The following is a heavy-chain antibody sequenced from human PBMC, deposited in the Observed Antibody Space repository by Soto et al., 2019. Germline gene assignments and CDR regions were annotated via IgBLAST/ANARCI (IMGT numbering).Heavy chain of an antibody. CDR1: GGSISSTSYY. CDR2: IYYSGST. J-gene: IGHJ4*02. CDR3: ARHHNSNSFWSDYSY. V-gene: IGHV4-39*01. Sequence: QLQLQESGPGLVKPSETLSLTCTVSGGSISSTSYYWGWIRQPPGKGLEWIGSIYYSGSTYYNPSLKSRVIISVDTSKNQLSLKVSSVTAADTAVYYCARHHNSNSFWSDYSYWGQGTLVTVSS. D-gene: IGHD3-3*01.